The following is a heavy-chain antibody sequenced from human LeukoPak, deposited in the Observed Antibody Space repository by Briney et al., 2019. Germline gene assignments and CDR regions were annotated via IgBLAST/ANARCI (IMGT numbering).Heavy chain of an antibody. CDR1: GGSISSYY. V-gene: IGHV4-59*01. CDR3: ARATIFGVVALYYFDY. CDR2: IYYSGIT. Sequence: PSETLSLTCTVSGGSISSYYWSWIRQPPGKGLEWIGYIYYSGITNYNPSLKTRVTISVDTSKNQFSLKLSSVTAADTAVYYCARATIFGVVALYYFDYWGQGTLVTVSS. J-gene: IGHJ4*02. D-gene: IGHD3-3*01.